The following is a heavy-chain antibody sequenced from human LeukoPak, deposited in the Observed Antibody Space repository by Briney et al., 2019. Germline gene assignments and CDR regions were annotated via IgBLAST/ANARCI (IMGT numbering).Heavy chain of an antibody. CDR1: GFTFSSYG. CDR2: IWYDGSNK. CDR3: ARDGSGSSLDY. J-gene: IGHJ4*02. D-gene: IGHD1-26*01. Sequence: GGSLRLSCAASGFTFSSYGMHWVRQAPGKGLEWVAVIWYDGSNKYYADPVKGRFTISRDNSKNTLYLQMNSLRAEDTAVYYCARDGSGSSLDYWGQGTLVTVSS. V-gene: IGHV3-33*01.